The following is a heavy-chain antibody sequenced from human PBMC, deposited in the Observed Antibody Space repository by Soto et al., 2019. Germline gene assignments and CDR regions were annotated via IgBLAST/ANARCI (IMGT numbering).Heavy chain of an antibody. V-gene: IGHV4-4*07. D-gene: IGHD6-13*01. J-gene: IGHJ6*02. Sequence: QVQLQEWGPGLVKPSETLSLTCTVSGGSMSGYYWSWIRQSAGKGLEWIGRVYTSETTYYNPSLKSRVTMSLDTSKNQFSLNLYSLTAADTAVYYCAGNIAAAGRRYYGMDVWGQGTTVTVSS. CDR2: VYTSETT. CDR3: AGNIAAAGRRYYGMDV. CDR1: GGSMSGYY.